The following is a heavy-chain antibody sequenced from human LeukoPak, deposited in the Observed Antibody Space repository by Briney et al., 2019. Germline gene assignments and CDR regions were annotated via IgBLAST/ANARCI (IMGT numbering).Heavy chain of an antibody. J-gene: IGHJ5*02. Sequence: AVKVSCKASGGTFSSYAISWVRQAPGQGLEWMGGIIPIFGTANYAQKFQGRVTITADESTSTAYMELSSLGSDDTAVYYCASYASGYNWMKAWGQGTLVTVSS. CDR1: GGTFSSYA. CDR2: IIPIFGTA. CDR3: ASYASGYNWMKA. D-gene: IGHD3-10*01. V-gene: IGHV1-69*13.